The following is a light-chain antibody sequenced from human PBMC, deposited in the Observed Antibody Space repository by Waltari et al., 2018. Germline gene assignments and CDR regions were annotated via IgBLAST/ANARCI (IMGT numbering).Light chain of an antibody. V-gene: IGLV2-14*01. CDR2: DVS. Sequence: QSALTQPASVSGSPGQSTTLSCTGTTSDISGHNYVSWYQRHPGKAPKLLIYDVSNRPSGVSNRFSGSKSGNTASLTISGLLAEDEADYYCSSYTITSTVVFGGGTKLTVL. CDR1: TSDISGHNY. CDR3: SSYTITSTVV. J-gene: IGLJ2*01.